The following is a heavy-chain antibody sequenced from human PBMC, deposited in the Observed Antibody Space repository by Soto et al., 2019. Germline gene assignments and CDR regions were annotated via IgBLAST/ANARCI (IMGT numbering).Heavy chain of an antibody. CDR2: INAGNGNT. CDR1: GYTFTSYA. V-gene: IGHV1-3*01. J-gene: IGHJ5*02. D-gene: IGHD3-10*01. CDR3: GRGSGLIWFDP. Sequence: QVQLVQSGAEVKKPGASVKVSCKASGYTFTSYAMHWVRQAPGQRLEWMGWINAGNGNTKYSQKFQGRVTITRDTSASTADMELSSLRAEDTAVYYCGRGSGLIWFDPWGQGTLVTVSS.